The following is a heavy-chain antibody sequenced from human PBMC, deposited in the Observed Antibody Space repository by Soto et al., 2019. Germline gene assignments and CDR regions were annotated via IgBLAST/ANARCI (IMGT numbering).Heavy chain of an antibody. D-gene: IGHD6-13*01. V-gene: IGHV1-69*13. CDR1: GSTFSSYA. J-gene: IGHJ5*02. Sequence: SVKLTWKASGSTFSSYAISWVRQAPGQGLEWMGGIIPIFGTANYAQKFQGRVTITADESTSTAYMELSSLRSEDTAVYYCARGSRIAAAAPLRGAWFDPWG. CDR3: ARGSRIAAAAPLRGAWFDP. CDR2: IIPIFGTA.